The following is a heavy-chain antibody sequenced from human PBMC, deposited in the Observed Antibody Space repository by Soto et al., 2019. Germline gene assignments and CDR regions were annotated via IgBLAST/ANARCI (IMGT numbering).Heavy chain of an antibody. CDR1: GYIFTVYY. V-gene: IGHV1-8*02. CDR3: ARTGSDFWSGYYPGYYYMDV. CDR2: INPNSGNT. D-gene: IGHD3-3*01. Sequence: ASVKVSCKASGYIFTVYYMHWVRQAPGQELGWMGRINPNSGNTGYAQKFQGRVTMTRNTSISTAYMELSSLRSEDTAVYYCARTGSDFWSGYYPGYYYMDVWGKGTTVTVSS. J-gene: IGHJ6*03.